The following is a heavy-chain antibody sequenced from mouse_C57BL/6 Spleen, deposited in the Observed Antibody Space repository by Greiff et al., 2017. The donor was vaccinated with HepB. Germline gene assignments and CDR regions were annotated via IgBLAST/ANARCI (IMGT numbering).Heavy chain of an antibody. CDR3: ARIKKLVATYFDY. J-gene: IGHJ2*01. CDR1: GYTFTSYW. V-gene: IGHV1S81*02. CDR2: TNPTNGRT. Sequence: VQLQQSGAELVKAGASVKMSCKASGYTFTSYWMHWVKQRLGQGLEWFAETNPTNGRTYYNEKFKSKATLTVDKSSSTAYMLLSGPTFEDSAVYYCARIKKLVATYFDYWGQRTTLTVSS. D-gene: IGHD1-1*01.